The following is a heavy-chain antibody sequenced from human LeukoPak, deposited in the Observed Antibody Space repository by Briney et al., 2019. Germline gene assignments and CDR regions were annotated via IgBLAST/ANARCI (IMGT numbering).Heavy chain of an antibody. D-gene: IGHD2-15*01. J-gene: IGHJ4*02. CDR3: ARIDCSGGSCYSDY. CDR1: GFTFSSYE. V-gene: IGHV3-48*03. Sequence: GGSLRLSCAASGFTFSSYEMNWVRQAPGKGLEWVSYISSSGSTIYYADSVKGRLTISRDNAKNSLYLQMNSLRAEDTAVYYCARIDCSGGSCYSDYWGQGTLVTVSS. CDR2: ISSSGSTI.